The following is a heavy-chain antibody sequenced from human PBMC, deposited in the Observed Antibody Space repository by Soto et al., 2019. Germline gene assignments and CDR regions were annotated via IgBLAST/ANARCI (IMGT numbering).Heavy chain of an antibody. CDR2: IYSGGGT. V-gene: IGHV3-66*01. Sequence: EVQLVDSGGGLVQPGGSLRLSCAASGITFSNNYMRWVRQAPGKGLEWDSVIYSGGGTYYADSVKGRFTITRDNSKNTLYVQLNRLRAEDTAVHYSENQGAELEPKPRGSFEIWGQGTLVTVSS. CDR3: ENQGAELEPKPRGSFEI. CDR1: GITFSNNY. D-gene: IGHD1-26*01. J-gene: IGHJ3*02.